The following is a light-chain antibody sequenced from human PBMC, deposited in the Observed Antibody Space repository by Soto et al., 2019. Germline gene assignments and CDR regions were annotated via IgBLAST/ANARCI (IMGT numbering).Light chain of an antibody. CDR2: GAS. Sequence: EIVLTQSPGTLSLSPGERATLSCRASQSVSSSYLAWYQQKPVQAPRLLIYGASSRATGIPDRFSGSGSGTDFTLTISRLEPEDFAVYYGQQYGSSRSITFGQGTRVEIK. V-gene: IGKV3-20*01. J-gene: IGKJ5*01. CDR1: QSVSSSY. CDR3: QQYGSSRSIT.